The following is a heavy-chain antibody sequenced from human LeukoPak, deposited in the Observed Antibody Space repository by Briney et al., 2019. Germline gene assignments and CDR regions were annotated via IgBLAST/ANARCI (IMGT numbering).Heavy chain of an antibody. D-gene: IGHD3-3*01. CDR3: ARDGYDFWSGYYHASHFDY. Sequence: GGSLRLSCAASGFTFSSYSMNWVRQAPGKGLEWVSYISSSSSTIYYADSVKGRFTISRDNAKNSLYLQMNSLRDGDTAVYYCARDGYDFWSGYYHASHFDYWGQGTLVTVSS. J-gene: IGHJ4*02. CDR1: GFTFSSYS. CDR2: ISSSSSTI. V-gene: IGHV3-48*02.